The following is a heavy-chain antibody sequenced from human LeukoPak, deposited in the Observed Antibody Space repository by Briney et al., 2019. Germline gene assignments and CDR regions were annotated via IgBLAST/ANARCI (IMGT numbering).Heavy chain of an antibody. D-gene: IGHD5-18*01. CDR1: GFTFNNYA. Sequence: GGSLRLSCAASGFTFNNYAMNWVRQAPGKGLEWVSGLSTSGAGTYYADSGKGRLTISRDITKKTLYLPMNSLRAEDTALYYCAKTPRGRRGYSYSPDWYFDLWRRGTLVTVSS. J-gene: IGHJ2*01. CDR3: AKTPRGRRGYSYSPDWYFDL. V-gene: IGHV3-23*01. CDR2: LSTSGAGT.